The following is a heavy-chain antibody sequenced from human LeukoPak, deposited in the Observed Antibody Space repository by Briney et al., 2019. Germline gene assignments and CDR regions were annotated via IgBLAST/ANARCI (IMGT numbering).Heavy chain of an antibody. CDR1: ADIFSSYA. J-gene: IGHJ4*02. V-gene: IGHV1-69*04. D-gene: IGHD2-15*01. CDR2: IIPLTGVV. CDR3: ARERRCSAGSCYAADLDS. Sequence: ASVKVSCKTSADIFSSYAINWVRQAPGQGLEWMGRIIPLTGVVNYGQKLQTRVTISADKSTSTAYMEVSSLRVEDTAVYFCARERRCSAGSCYAADLDSWGQGTLVTVSS.